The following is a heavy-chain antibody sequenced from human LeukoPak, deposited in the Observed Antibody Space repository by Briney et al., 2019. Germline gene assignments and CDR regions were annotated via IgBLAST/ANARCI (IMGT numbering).Heavy chain of an antibody. CDR1: GGSLSGDNYY. V-gene: IGHV4-61*01. J-gene: IGHJ4*02. CDR3: ARQGSSWYFDY. CDR2: ISLSGST. Sequence: SETLSLTCTPSGGSLSGDNYYWSWIRQPPGKGLQWIAYISLSGSTNYNPSLKSRVTISLDTSKNQFSLKLSSVTAADTAVYYCARQGSSWYFDYWGQGTLVTVSS. D-gene: IGHD6-13*01.